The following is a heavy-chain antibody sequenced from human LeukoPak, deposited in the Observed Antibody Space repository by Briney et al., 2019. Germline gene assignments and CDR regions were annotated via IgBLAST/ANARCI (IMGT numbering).Heavy chain of an antibody. Sequence: GGSLRLSCAASGFTFSNFGMHWVRQAPGKGLEWVAFIRFDGTSEFYADSVKARFTISRDNSQNTVSLQLNSLRAEDTAVYYCAGGIAVAGKDWGQGTLVTVSS. D-gene: IGHD6-19*01. CDR3: AGGIAVAGKD. CDR1: GFTFSNFG. J-gene: IGHJ4*02. CDR2: IRFDGTSE. V-gene: IGHV3-30*02.